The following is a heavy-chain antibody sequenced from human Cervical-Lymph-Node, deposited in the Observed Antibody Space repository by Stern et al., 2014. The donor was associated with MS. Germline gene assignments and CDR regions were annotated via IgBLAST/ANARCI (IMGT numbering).Heavy chain of an antibody. CDR3: ARSPPYYEFWNDYYYFDY. CDR1: GFSLSTSGMR. Sequence: ESGPALVKPTQTLTLTCTFSGFSLSTSGMRVSWIRQPPGKALEWLCRIDWDDDKFYSTSLKTRLTISKDTAKNQVVLTMTNMDPVDTATYYCARSPPYYEFWNDYYYFDYWGQGTLVAVSS. D-gene: IGHD3-3*01. J-gene: IGHJ4*02. CDR2: IDWDDDK. V-gene: IGHV2-70*04.